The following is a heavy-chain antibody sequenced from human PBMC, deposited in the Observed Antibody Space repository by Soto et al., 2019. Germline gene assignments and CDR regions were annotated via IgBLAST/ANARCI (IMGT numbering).Heavy chain of an antibody. V-gene: IGHV1-8*01. CDR2: MNPNSGNT. J-gene: IGHJ6*02. Sequence: ASVKVSCKASGYTFTSYDINWVRQATGQGLEWMGWMNPNSGNTGYAQKFQGRVTMTRNTSISTAYMELSSLRSEDTAVYYCARAPGVQQWLGQYHYYYGMDVWGQGTQVTVSS. D-gene: IGHD6-19*01. CDR3: ARAPGVQQWLGQYHYYYGMDV. CDR1: GYTFTSYD.